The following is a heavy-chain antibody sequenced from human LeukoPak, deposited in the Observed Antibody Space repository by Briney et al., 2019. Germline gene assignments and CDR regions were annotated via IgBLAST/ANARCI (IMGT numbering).Heavy chain of an antibody. D-gene: IGHD1-1*01. CDR1: GFTFSDYD. CDR3: VRVAKERVGGVYYFDY. Sequence: GGSLRLSCAASGFTFSDYDMHWVRQATGKGLEWVSAIGTAGDTYYTGSVKGRLTISRENAKNSLYLQMNSLRAGDTAVYYCVRVAKERVGGVYYFDYWGQGTPVTVSS. V-gene: IGHV3-13*01. J-gene: IGHJ4*02. CDR2: IGTAGDT.